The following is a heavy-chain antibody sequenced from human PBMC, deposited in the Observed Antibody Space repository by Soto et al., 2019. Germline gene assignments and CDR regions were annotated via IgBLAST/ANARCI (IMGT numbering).Heavy chain of an antibody. V-gene: IGHV3-30*18. CDR1: GFTFSNYG. CDR2: ISYDGSNK. J-gene: IGHJ3*01. D-gene: IGHD2-21*01. CDR3: AKPPRDPIYVENAFDL. Sequence: QVQLVESGGGVVQPGRSLRLSCAASGFTFSNYGMHWVRQAPGKGLEWVAIISYDGSNKYYADSVKGRFTISRDNSKKTLYLQMNSLRAEDTAVYYCAKPPRDPIYVENAFDLWGQGTMVTVSS.